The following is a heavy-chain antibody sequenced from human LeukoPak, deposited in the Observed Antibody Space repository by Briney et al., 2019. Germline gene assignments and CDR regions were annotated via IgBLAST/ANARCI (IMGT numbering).Heavy chain of an antibody. J-gene: IGHJ6*03. CDR3: AREREGYYYYYMDV. CDR2: INPNNGGT. V-gene: IGHV1-2*02. CDR1: GYTFTDYY. Sequence: ASVKVSCKASGYTFTDYYMHWVRQAPGQGLEWMGWINPNNGGTNYAQKFQGRVTMTRDTSISTAYMELSRLRSDDTAVYYCAREREGYYYYYMDVWGKGTTVTVSS.